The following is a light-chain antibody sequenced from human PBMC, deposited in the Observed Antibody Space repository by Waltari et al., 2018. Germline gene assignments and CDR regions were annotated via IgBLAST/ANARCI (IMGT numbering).Light chain of an antibody. V-gene: IGLV3-25*03. CDR1: VLPKQF. CDR2: KDT. J-gene: IGLJ2*01. CDR3: QSADKTGSHVV. Sequence: SFVLTQPPSLSVSPGQPATITCSADVLPKQFAYLSLQKPGQAPLLLIHKDTQRPSRVPERFSGSNSGTTVTLTISGVQAEDEADYYCQSADKTGSHVVFGGGTKLTVL.